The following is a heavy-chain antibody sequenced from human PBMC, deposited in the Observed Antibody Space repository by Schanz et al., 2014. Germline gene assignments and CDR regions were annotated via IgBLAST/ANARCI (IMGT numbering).Heavy chain of an antibody. J-gene: IGHJ4*02. D-gene: IGHD5-18*01. Sequence: EVQLVESGGGLIQPGGSLRLSCAVSGFTVNTNYMSWVRQAPGKGLEWISSMYINSGSTQYADSVKGRFIISRDSSKNTLFLQMNSLRAEDTAVYYCAKGAGYSYTYGRYGYWGQGTLVTVSS. CDR1: GFTVNTNY. CDR2: MYINSGST. CDR3: AKGAGYSYTYGRYGY. V-gene: IGHV3-53*01.